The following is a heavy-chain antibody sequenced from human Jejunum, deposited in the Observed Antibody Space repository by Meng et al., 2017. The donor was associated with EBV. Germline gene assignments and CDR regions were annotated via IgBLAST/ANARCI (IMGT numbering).Heavy chain of an antibody. CDR3: ARSGAIIGVQGAPDY. V-gene: IGHV4-34*01. CDR1: GGSCGGYF. Sequence: QVQAQQWGRGLLNPSETSSLAWAVSGGSCGGYFWTWIRQDPGKGVEWIGEINQVGSTNYNPSLKSRVTISVDTSNIQFSLKVTCVTAADKAVYYCARSGAIIGVQGAPDYWGQGTLVTVSS. D-gene: IGHD3-3*01. CDR2: INQVGST. J-gene: IGHJ4*02.